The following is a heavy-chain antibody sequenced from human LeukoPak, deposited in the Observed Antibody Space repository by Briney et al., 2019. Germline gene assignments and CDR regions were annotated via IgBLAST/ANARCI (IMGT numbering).Heavy chain of an antibody. Sequence: SVKVSCKASGGTFSSYAISWVRQAPGQGLEWMGGIIPIFGTANYAQKFQGRVTITADESTSTAYMELSSLRSEDTAVYYCASTYDSSGRDAFDIWGQGTMVTVSS. CDR3: ASTYDSSGRDAFDI. V-gene: IGHV1-69*13. CDR2: IIPIFGTA. J-gene: IGHJ3*02. CDR1: GGTFSSYA. D-gene: IGHD3-22*01.